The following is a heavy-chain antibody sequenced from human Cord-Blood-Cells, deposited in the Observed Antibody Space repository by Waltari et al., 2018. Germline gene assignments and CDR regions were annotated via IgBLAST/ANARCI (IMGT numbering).Heavy chain of an antibody. Sequence: QVQLVQSGAEVKKPGASVKVSCKASGYTFTSYDINWVRQAPGQGLEWMGWMNPSSSKTGDAHKVKGRVTMDSNTSISTAYMGLSSLRSEDTAGYYCARQKDPSPVDYYYYGMDVWGQGTTVTVSS. CDR1: GYTFTSYD. V-gene: IGHV1-8*01. J-gene: IGHJ6*02. CDR2: MNPSSSKT. CDR3: ARQKDPSPVDYYYYGMDV.